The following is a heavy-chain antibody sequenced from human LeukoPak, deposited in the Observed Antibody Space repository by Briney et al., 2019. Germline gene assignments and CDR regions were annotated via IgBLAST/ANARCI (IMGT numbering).Heavy chain of an antibody. Sequence: ASVKVSCKASGYTFSGYYIHWVRQGPGHGLEWMGWINPNSGVTDYAQKFQGRVTMTRDTSISTAYMELSRLRSDDTAVYYCARDTGYGDYEDYWGQGTLVTVSS. CDR2: INPNSGVT. J-gene: IGHJ4*02. CDR1: GYTFSGYY. D-gene: IGHD4-17*01. V-gene: IGHV1-2*02. CDR3: ARDTGYGDYEDY.